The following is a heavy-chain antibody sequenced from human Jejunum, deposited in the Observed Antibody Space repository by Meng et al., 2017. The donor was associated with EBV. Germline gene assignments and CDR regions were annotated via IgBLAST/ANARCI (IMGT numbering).Heavy chain of an antibody. J-gene: IGHJ5*02. CDR1: GFTFSASA. V-gene: IGHV3-73*01. Sequence: VQSVDAGGGLVQPGGSCNLAGAVSGFTFSASAMYWVRQASGKGVEWVGRIRSKANSYATEYAASVKGRFTISRDNAKNTLYLQMNSLRIEDTAVYFCARDKPHNWFDPWGQGTLVTASS. CDR3: ARDKPHNWFDP. CDR2: IRSKANSYAT.